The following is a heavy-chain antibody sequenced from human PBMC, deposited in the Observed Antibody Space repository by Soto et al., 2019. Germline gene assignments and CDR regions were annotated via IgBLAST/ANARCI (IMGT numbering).Heavy chain of an antibody. V-gene: IGHV3-30*18. Sequence: GGSLRLSCAASGFPFSSYGMHWVRQAPGKGLEWVAVISYDGSSKYYADSVKGRFSGSRDNSKNTVHLQMNSLRTEDTAVYYCAKVAQGDPLISDYGMDVWGQGTTVTVSS. CDR1: GFPFSSYG. J-gene: IGHJ6*02. CDR3: AKVAQGDPLISDYGMDV. CDR2: ISYDGSSK. D-gene: IGHD2-21*02.